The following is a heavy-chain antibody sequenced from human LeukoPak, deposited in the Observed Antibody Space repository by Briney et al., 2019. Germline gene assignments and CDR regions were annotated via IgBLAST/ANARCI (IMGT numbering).Heavy chain of an antibody. CDR2: TYYRSKWYN. CDR1: GDSVSSNSAA. J-gene: IGHJ4*02. CDR3: AAGGYSSDWSLFDY. D-gene: IGHD6-19*01. V-gene: IGHV6-1*01. Sequence: SQTLSLTFAISGDSVSSNSAAWNWIRQSPSRGLEWLGRTYYRSKWYNDYAVSVKSRITINPDTSKNQFSLQLNSVTPEDTAVYYCAAGGYSSDWSLFDYWGQGTLVTVSS.